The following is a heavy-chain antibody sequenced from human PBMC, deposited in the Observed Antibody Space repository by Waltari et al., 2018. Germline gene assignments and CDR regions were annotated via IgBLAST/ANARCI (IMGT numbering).Heavy chain of an antibody. CDR3: ATYIGASVGTAAFDV. J-gene: IGHJ3*01. D-gene: IGHD1-1*01. CDR1: GVSITSNRHY. V-gene: IGHV4-39*01. CDR2: MSYTGAT. Sequence: QLQLQESGPGLVKPSENLSLTCSVSGVSITSNRHYWGWIRQPPGQGLEWIGTMSYTGATYSSPSLESRVTVSRDTSKNQLSLKLVSVTAADTAVYYCATYIGASVGTAAFDVWGQGTMVAVSS.